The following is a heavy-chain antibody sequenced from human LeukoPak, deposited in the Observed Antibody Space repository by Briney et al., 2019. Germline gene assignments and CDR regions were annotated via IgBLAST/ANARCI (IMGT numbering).Heavy chain of an antibody. Sequence: PGGSLRLSCAASGFTFTSYGIHWVRQAPGKGLEWVAFIRYDGSKKYYADSVKGRFTISRDNSKNTLYLQMNSLRAEDTAVYYCAKSGYNRFDYWGQGTRVTVSS. D-gene: IGHD5-24*01. CDR1: GFTFTSYG. V-gene: IGHV3-30*02. CDR2: IRYDGSKK. J-gene: IGHJ4*02. CDR3: AKSGYNRFDY.